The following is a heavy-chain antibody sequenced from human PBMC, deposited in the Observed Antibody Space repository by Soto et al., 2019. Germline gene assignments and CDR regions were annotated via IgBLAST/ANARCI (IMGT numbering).Heavy chain of an antibody. D-gene: IGHD6-19*01. Sequence: GGSLRLSCAASGFSFVNYAMNWVRQAPGKGLEWVSGLSGSGTSTYYADSVKGRFTISRDNSRDTLFLQMNSLTADDTAVYYCAKATTNGGWFNPFDSWGQGALVTVSS. J-gene: IGHJ4*02. CDR1: GFSFVNYA. CDR3: AKATTNGGWFNPFDS. V-gene: IGHV3-23*01. CDR2: LSGSGTST.